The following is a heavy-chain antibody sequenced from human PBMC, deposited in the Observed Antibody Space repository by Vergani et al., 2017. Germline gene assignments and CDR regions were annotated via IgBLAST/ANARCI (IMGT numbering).Heavy chain of an antibody. CDR3: ARETRDTPSSLDY. J-gene: IGHJ4*02. D-gene: IGHD5-24*01. Sequence: QVHLVESGGGVVQPGRSLTLSCVASGVSFRGHGMHWVRQAPGRGVEWVAMTWYEGNNNYYADSVKGRFTISKDISKNTLYLQMNSLRGDDTAVYYCARETRDTPSSLDYWGQGTLVTVSS. V-gene: IGHV3-33*08. CDR2: TWYEGNNN. CDR1: GVSFRGHG.